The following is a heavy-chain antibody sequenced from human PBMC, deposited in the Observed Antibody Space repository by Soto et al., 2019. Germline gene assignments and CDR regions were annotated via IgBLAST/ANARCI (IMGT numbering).Heavy chain of an antibody. D-gene: IGHD2-2*01. CDR2: INAGNGNT. J-gene: IGHJ6*03. CDR1: GYTFTSYA. V-gene: IGHV1-3*01. CDR3: AREYCSITSCPSYYYYYMDV. Sequence: ASVKVSCKASGYTFTSYAMHWVRQAPGQRLEWMGWINAGNGNTKYSQKFQGRVTITRDTSASTAYMELSSLRSEDTAVYYCAREYCSITSCPSYYYYYMDVWGKGTTVTVSS.